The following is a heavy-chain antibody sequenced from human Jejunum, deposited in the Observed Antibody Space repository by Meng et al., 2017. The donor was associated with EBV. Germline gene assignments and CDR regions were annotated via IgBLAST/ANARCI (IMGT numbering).Heavy chain of an antibody. D-gene: IGHD6-13*01. CDR1: GFPFSGFA. V-gene: IGHV3-30-3*01. CDR2: TSYDETDK. Sequence: QVQLVESVGGVVQPGRSLRLSVEASGFPFSGFAMHWVRQAPGKGLEWVALTSYDETDKYYADSVKGRFIISRDNSNNTLSLQMNSLRAEDSAVYYCARGGGSRSWSFDYWGQGTLVTVSS. CDR3: ARGGGSRSWSFDY. J-gene: IGHJ4*02.